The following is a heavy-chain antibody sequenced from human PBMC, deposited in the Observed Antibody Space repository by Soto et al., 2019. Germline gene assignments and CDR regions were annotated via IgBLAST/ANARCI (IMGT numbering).Heavy chain of an antibody. Sequence: GASVKVSCKASGYTFTSYGISWVRQAPGQGLEWKGWISAYNGNTKYAQKLQGRVTMTTDTSTSTAYMELRSLRSDDTAVYYCARGSVGFHYYGMDVWGQGTTVTVSS. J-gene: IGHJ6*02. V-gene: IGHV1-18*01. CDR1: GYTFTSYG. CDR2: ISAYNGNT. CDR3: ARGSVGFHYYGMDV.